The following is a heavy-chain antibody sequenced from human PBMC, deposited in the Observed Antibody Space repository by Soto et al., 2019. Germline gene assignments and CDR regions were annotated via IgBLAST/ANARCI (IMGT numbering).Heavy chain of an antibody. D-gene: IGHD3-10*01. CDR1: GFTFTMFR. CDR2: VSYDGSDN. V-gene: IGHV3-30-3*01. Sequence: QVQLVESGGGVVQPVRSLRLSCAASGFTFTMFRMHWVRQAPGKGLEWVAVVSYDGSDNYYADSVKGRFTISRDNSRNTVYLEMNSLRPEDSAVYNCAREGSGSAWDYWGQGTLVTVST. CDR3: AREGSGSAWDY. J-gene: IGHJ4*02.